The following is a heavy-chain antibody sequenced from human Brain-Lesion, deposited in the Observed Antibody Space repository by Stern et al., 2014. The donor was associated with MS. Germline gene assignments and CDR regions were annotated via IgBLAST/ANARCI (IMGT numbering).Heavy chain of an antibody. CDR2: SDHSGST. CDR1: GGSISSSNW. V-gene: IGHV4-4*02. CDR3: ARFPASRPHVFDS. J-gene: IGHJ4*02. Sequence: QVQLVQSGPGLVKPSGTLSLTCAVSGGSISSSNWWSWVRQSPGKGLECIGESDHSGSTIYNPSLKSRVTVSVEKSKNRFSLNLRSVPAADTAVYFCARFPASRPHVFDSWGQGTLVTVSS. D-gene: IGHD6-13*01.